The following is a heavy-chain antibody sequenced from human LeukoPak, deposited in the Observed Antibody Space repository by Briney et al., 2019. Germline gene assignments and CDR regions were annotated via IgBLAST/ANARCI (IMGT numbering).Heavy chain of an antibody. CDR2: IYHSGST. CDR1: GGSISSGGYY. D-gene: IGHD3-10*01. V-gene: IGHV4-30-2*01. Sequence: SETLSLTCTVSGGSISSGGYYWSWIRQPPGKGLEWIGYIYHSGSTYYNPSLKSRVTISVDRSKNQFSLKLSSVTAADTAVYYCARDMSSGMIGLWGQGTLVTVSS. CDR3: ARDMSSGMIGL. J-gene: IGHJ4*02.